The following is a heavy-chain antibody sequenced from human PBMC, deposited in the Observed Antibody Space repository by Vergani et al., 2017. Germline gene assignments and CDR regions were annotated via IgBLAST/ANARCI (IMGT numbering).Heavy chain of an antibody. J-gene: IGHJ6*01. Sequence: EVQLLQSGGGVIQPGGSVRLSCAASGFTFSACPMTWVRQAPGKGLEWVSAISARYPSTYYADSVKGRFTISRDNSKNMLYLQMNSLRAEDTAVYYCAREVASGYDGAWYSGTGMDVWGQGTTVTVSS. D-gene: IGHD2-21*02. CDR2: ISARYPST. CDR1: GFTFSACP. CDR3: AREVASGYDGAWYSGTGMDV. V-gene: IGHV3-23*01.